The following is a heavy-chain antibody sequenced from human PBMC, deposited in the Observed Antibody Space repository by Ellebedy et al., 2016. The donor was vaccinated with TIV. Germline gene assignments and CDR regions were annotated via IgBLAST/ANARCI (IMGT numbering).Heavy chain of an antibody. J-gene: IGHJ4*02. V-gene: IGHV3-23*01. Sequence: RKAPGKGLEWVSAISGCGGSTYYADSVKGRFTISRDNSKNTFFLQMNSLRDDDTAVYYCAIGPEMAHFDYWGQGTLVTVSS. CDR3: AIGPEMAHFDY. D-gene: IGHD5-24*01. CDR2: ISGCGGST.